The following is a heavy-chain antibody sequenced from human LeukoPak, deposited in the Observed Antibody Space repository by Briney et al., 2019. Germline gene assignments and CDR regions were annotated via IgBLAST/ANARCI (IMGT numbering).Heavy chain of an antibody. Sequence: ASVKVSCKASGGTFSSYAISWVRQAPGQGLEWMGGIIPIFGTANYAQKLQGRVTMTTDTSTSTAYMELRSLRSDDTAVYYCARDGSYGDYAGYWGQGTLVTVSS. D-gene: IGHD4-17*01. CDR3: ARDGSYGDYAGY. V-gene: IGHV1-69*05. CDR2: IIPIFGTA. CDR1: GGTFSSYA. J-gene: IGHJ4*02.